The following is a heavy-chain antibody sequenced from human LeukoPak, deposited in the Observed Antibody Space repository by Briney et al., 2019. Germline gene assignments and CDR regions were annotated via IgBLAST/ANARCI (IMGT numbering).Heavy chain of an antibody. J-gene: IGHJ4*02. Sequence: GGSLRLSCAASGFTFNIFRMSWVRQTPGKGLEWLSYITQTGGTIYYADSVKGRFTISRDNAKNSLYLQMNSLRAEDMALYYCAKDGMVRGVPFPYYFDYWGQGTLVTVSS. D-gene: IGHD3-10*01. V-gene: IGHV3-48*04. CDR2: ITQTGGTI. CDR1: GFTFNIFR. CDR3: AKDGMVRGVPFPYYFDY.